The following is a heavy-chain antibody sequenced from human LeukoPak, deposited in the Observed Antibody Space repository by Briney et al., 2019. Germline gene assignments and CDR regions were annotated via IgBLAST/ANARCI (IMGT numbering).Heavy chain of an antibody. CDR3: ARDMYSSGWYACVGC. Sequence: GGSLRLSCAASGFTFSSYAMHWVRQAPGEGLEWVAVISYDGSNKYYADSVKGRFTISRDNSKNTLYLQMNSLRAEDTAVYYCARDMYSSGWYACVGCWGQGTLVTVSS. V-gene: IGHV3-30-3*01. CDR2: ISYDGSNK. J-gene: IGHJ4*02. CDR1: GFTFSSYA. D-gene: IGHD6-19*01.